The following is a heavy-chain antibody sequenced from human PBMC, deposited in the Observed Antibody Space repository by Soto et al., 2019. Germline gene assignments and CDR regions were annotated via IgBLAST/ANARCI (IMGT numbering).Heavy chain of an antibody. CDR3: ARAPNILTVKYYFDY. J-gene: IGHJ4*02. D-gene: IGHD3-9*01. CDR2: IIPIFGTA. V-gene: IGHV1-69*13. Sequence: SVKVSCKASGGTFSSYAISWVRQAPGQGLEWMGGIIPIFGTANYAQKFQGRVTITADESTSTAYMELSSLRSEDTAVYYCARAPNILTVKYYFDYWGQGTLVTVSS. CDR1: GGTFSSYA.